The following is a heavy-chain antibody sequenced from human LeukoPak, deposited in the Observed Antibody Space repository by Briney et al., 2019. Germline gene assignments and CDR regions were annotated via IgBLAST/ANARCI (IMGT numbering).Heavy chain of an antibody. D-gene: IGHD3-22*01. V-gene: IGHV3-11*04. CDR3: AREGPYDSSGYYYYYMDV. CDR2: ISSSGSTI. CDR1: GFTFSDYY. J-gene: IGHJ6*03. Sequence: PGGSLRLFCAASGFTFSDYYMSWIRQAPGKGLEWVSYISSSGSTIYYADSVKGRFTISRDNAKNSLYLQMNSLRAEDTAVYYCAREGPYDSSGYYYYYMDVWGKGTTVTVSS.